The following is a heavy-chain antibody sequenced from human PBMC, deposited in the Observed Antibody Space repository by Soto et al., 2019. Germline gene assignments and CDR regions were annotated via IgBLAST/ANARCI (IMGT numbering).Heavy chain of an antibody. J-gene: IGHJ3*02. V-gene: IGHV3-15*01. CDR1: GFTFSNAW. D-gene: IGHD6-13*01. Sequence: GGSLRLSCAASGFTFSNAWMSWVRQAPGKGLEWVGRIKSKTDGGTTDYAAPVKGRFTISRDDSKNTLYLQMNSLKTEDTAVYYCTTDFDYSSSYDAFDIWGQGTMVTVSS. CDR2: IKSKTDGGTT. CDR3: TTDFDYSSSYDAFDI.